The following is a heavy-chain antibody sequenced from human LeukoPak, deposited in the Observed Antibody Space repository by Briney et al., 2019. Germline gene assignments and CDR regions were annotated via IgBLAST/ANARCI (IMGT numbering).Heavy chain of an antibody. J-gene: IGHJ4*02. Sequence: SETLSLTCTVSGGSISSYYWSWIRQPAGKGLEWIGRIYTSGSTNYNPSLKSRVTMSVDTSKNQFSLKLSSVTAADTAVYYCARGLYGYSSSSGALDYWGQGTLVTVSS. D-gene: IGHD6-6*01. V-gene: IGHV4-4*07. CDR1: GGSISSYY. CDR2: IYTSGST. CDR3: ARGLYGYSSSSGALDY.